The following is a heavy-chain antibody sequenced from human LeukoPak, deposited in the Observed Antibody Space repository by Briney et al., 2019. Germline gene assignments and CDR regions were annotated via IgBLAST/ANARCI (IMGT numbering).Heavy chain of an antibody. Sequence: SETLSLTCTVSGGSISSYYWSWIRQSSGRGLEWIGYIFYSGSTNYNPSLRSRVTMSVDTSKNQFSLNLRSVTAADTAVYYCARRPSAMANFDCWGEGTLVTVSS. CDR3: ARRPSAMANFDC. J-gene: IGHJ4*02. CDR1: GGSISSYY. CDR2: IFYSGST. V-gene: IGHV4-59*08. D-gene: IGHD2-2*01.